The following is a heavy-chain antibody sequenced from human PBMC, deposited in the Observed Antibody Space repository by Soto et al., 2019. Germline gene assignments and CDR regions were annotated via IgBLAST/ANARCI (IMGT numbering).Heavy chain of an antibody. CDR2: ITYDGTTE. V-gene: IGHV3-30*03. Sequence: AQLVESGGGVVQPGGSLRLSCTASGFTFRLHAMYWVRQAPGKGLEWVTAITYDGTTEYYSDSVKGRFSISRDNPKSTLYLQMNGLRAEDTALYYCAMGYFSPDTFDIWGHGTMVTVSS. J-gene: IGHJ3*02. CDR1: GFTFRLHA. D-gene: IGHD5-18*01. CDR3: AMGYFSPDTFDI.